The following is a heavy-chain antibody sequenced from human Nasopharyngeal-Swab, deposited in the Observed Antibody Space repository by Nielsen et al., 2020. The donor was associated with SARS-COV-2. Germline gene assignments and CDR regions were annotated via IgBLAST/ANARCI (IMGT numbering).Heavy chain of an antibody. CDR2: IYSGGST. J-gene: IGHJ6*02. D-gene: IGHD3-22*01. CDR3: ARDGAAFSKYYYDSSGPTRPYGMDV. CDR1: GFTVSSNY. V-gene: IGHV3-53*01. Sequence: GESLKISCAASGFTVSSNYMSWVRQAPGKGLEWVSVIYSGGSTYYADSVKVRFTISRDNSKNTLYLQMNSLRAEDTAVYYCARDGAAFSKYYYDSSGPTRPYGMDVWGQGTTVTVSS.